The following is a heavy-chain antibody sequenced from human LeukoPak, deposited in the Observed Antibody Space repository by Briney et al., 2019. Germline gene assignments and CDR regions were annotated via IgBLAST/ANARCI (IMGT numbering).Heavy chain of an antibody. Sequence: GGSLRLSCAASGFTFSSYWMSWVRQAPGKGLEWVANIKQDGSEKYYVDYVKGRFTISRDNAKNSLYLQMNSLRAEDTAVYYCARDLGLGGSGSYYNVDYFDYWGQGTLVTVS. J-gene: IGHJ4*02. CDR3: ARDLGLGGSGSYYNVDYFDY. D-gene: IGHD3-10*01. CDR1: GFTFSSYW. V-gene: IGHV3-7*01. CDR2: IKQDGSEK.